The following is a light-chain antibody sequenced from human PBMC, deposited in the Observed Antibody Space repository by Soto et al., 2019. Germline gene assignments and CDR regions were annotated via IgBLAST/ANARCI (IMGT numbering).Light chain of an antibody. J-gene: IGKJ1*01. Sequence: GDTVTISCRASQNIFTWLAWYQQKPGKAPKLLIYKASTLKSGVPSRFSGSGSGTEFTLTISSLQPDDFATYYCQHYNSYSEAFGQGTKVDIK. CDR3: QHYNSYSEA. CDR1: QNIFTW. CDR2: KAS. V-gene: IGKV1-5*03.